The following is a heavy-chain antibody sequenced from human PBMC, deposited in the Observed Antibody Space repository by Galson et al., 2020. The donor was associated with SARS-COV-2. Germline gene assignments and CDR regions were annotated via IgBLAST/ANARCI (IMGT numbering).Heavy chain of an antibody. V-gene: IGHV4-34*01. D-gene: IGHD3-3*01. CDR2: IDHNGRT. J-gene: IGHJ4*02. CDR1: GGSFNNYY. CDR3: ARARTYYNLWSGYYHFDF. Sequence: SETLSLTCAVYGGSFNNYYWTWIRQSPGKGLEWMGEIDHNGRTTYNPSLKSRVTISLDTSKNQFSLRLQSGTAADTAVYYCARARTYYNLWSGYYHFDFWGQGTLVTVSS.